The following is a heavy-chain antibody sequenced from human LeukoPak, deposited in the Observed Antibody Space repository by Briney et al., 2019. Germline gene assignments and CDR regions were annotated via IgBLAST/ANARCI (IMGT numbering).Heavy chain of an antibody. V-gene: IGHV4-34*01. CDR3: ARGLYDSGDYHYGIRTYYFGT. CDR1: GASFSSDY. CDR2: INHRGRS. J-gene: IGHJ4*02. D-gene: IGHD3-22*01. Sequence: SETLSLTCAVSGASFSSDYWTWIRQPPGKGLGWIAEINHRGRSNYNPSLKSRVAISVDTSKNQFSLNLSSVTAADTARYYCARGLYDSGDYHYGIRTYYFGTWGQGTLVTVSS.